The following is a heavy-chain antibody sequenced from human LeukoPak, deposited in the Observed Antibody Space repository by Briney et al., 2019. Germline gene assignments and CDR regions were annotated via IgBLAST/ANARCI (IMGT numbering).Heavy chain of an antibody. Sequence: GGSLRLSCAASGFIFSDYSMNWVRQTPGKGLEWVAYISSGGSTIYYADSVRGRFTISRDSARNSLYLQMNSLGDEDTAVYYCARDETGVGSGGIDFWGQGPWSPSPQ. CDR2: ISSGGSTI. D-gene: IGHD2-8*02. J-gene: IGHJ4*02. CDR3: ARDETGVGSGGIDF. CDR1: GFIFSDYS. V-gene: IGHV3-48*02.